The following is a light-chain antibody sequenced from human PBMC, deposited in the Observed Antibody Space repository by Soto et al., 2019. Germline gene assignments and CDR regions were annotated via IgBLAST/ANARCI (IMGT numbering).Light chain of an antibody. Sequence: ETVMTQSPGTLSVSLGERATLSCRASQSVSIHLAWYQQKPGQAPRLLIYGASSRATGIPDRFSGSGSGTDFTLTISRLEPEDFAVYYCQQYGSSPVTFGQGTRLEIK. V-gene: IGKV3-20*01. CDR3: QQYGSSPVT. CDR2: GAS. J-gene: IGKJ5*01. CDR1: QSVSIH.